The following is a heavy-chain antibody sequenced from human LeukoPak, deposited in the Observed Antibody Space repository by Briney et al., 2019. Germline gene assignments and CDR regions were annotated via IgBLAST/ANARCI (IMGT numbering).Heavy chain of an antibody. J-gene: IGHJ4*02. D-gene: IGHD2-2*02. V-gene: IGHV3-23*01. CDR3: AKDICSSTSCYTFDY. Sequence: PGGSLRLSCAASGFTFSSYWMSWVRQAPGKGLEWVSAISGSGGSTYYADSVKGRFTISRDNSKNTLYLQMNSLRAEDTAVYYCAKDICSSTSCYTFDYWGQGTLVTVSS. CDR1: GFTFSSYW. CDR2: ISGSGGST.